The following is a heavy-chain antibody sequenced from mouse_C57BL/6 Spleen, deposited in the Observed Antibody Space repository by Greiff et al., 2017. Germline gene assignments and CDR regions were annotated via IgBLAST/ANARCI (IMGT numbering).Heavy chain of an antibody. J-gene: IGHJ3*01. CDR1: GFTFSSYA. Sequence: EVKLVESGGGLVKPGGSLKLSCAASGFTFSSYAMSWVRQTPEKRLEWVATISDGGSYTYYPDNVKGRFTLSRDNAKNNLYLQMSHLKSEDTAMYYCARDGRYPFAYWGQGTLVTVSA. CDR3: ARDGRYPFAY. D-gene: IGHD2-14*01. V-gene: IGHV5-4*01. CDR2: ISDGGSYT.